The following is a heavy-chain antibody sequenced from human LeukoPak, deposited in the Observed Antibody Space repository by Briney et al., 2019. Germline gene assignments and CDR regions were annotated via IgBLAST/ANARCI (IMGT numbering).Heavy chain of an antibody. CDR1: GFTFSSYS. Sequence: GGSLRLSCAASGFTFSSYSMNWVRQAPGKGLEWVSSISSSSSYIYYADSVKGRFTISRDNAKNSLYLQMNSLRAEDTAVYYCARGSPELLYRNPRGERDHTNPYDYWGQGTLVTVSS. V-gene: IGHV3-21*01. CDR2: ISSSSSYI. CDR3: ARGSPELLYRNPRGERDHTNPYDY. D-gene: IGHD3-10*01. J-gene: IGHJ4*02.